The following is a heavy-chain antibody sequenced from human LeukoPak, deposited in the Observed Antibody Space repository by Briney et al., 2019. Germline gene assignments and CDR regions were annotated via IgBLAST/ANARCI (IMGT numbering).Heavy chain of an antibody. CDR3: AKKVRGPSHPLDF. D-gene: IGHD5-12*01. J-gene: IGHJ4*02. Sequence: ASVKVSCKASGYTFTGYAIHWVRQAPGQGLEWMGWINPEKRDTGYAHKFQGRITMTSDTSISTAYMELSSLRSDDTAVYYCAKKVRGPSHPLDFWGQGTLVTVSS. V-gene: IGHV1-2*02. CDR1: GYTFTGYA. CDR2: INPEKRDT.